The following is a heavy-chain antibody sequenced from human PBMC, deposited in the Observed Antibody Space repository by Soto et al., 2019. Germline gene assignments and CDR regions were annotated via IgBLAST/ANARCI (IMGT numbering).Heavy chain of an antibody. Sequence: EVQLVESGGGLVQPGRSLRLSCAASGFTFDDYAMHWVRQAPGNGLEWVSGISWNSGSIGYADSVKGRFTISRDNAKNSLYLQMNSLRAEDTALYYCAKTPLWFGEHAFDYWGQGTLVTVSS. V-gene: IGHV3-9*01. CDR2: ISWNSGSI. J-gene: IGHJ4*02. CDR3: AKTPLWFGEHAFDY. D-gene: IGHD3-10*01. CDR1: GFTFDDYA.